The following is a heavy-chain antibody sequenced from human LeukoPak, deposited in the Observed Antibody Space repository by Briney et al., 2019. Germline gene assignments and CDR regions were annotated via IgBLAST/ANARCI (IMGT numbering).Heavy chain of an antibody. CDR3: ARGGCSSTSCDRAEYFQH. D-gene: IGHD2-2*01. CDR1: GYSFTSYW. CDR2: IYPGDSDT. V-gene: IGHV5-51*01. Sequence: GESLKISCKGSGYSFTSYWIGWVRQMPGKGLEWTGTIYPGDSDTRYSPSFQGQVTISADKSISTAYLQWSSLKASDTAMYYCARGGCSSTSCDRAEYFQHWGQGTLVTVSS. J-gene: IGHJ1*01.